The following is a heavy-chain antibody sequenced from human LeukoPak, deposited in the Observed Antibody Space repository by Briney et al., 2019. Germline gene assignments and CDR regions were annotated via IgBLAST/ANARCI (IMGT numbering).Heavy chain of an antibody. J-gene: IGHJ4*02. CDR1: GDSVSTSSFF. Sequence: SETLSLTCIVSGDSVSTSSFFWAWIRQPPGQGLEWIGTIYYTGSTYSNPSLESRVTVSVDTSKNHFSLELRGVTAADTAVYYCARHFRADRSSWGYYFDSRGQGTLVTVSS. CDR2: IYYTGST. D-gene: IGHD6-13*01. CDR3: ARHFRADRSSWGYYFDS. V-gene: IGHV4-39*01.